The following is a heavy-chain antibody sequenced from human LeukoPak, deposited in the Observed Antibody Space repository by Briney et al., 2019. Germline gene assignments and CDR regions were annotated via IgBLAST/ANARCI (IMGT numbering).Heavy chain of an antibody. Sequence: ASVKVSCKASGYTFTSYAMHWVRQAPGQRLEWMGWINAGNGNTQYSQKFQGRVTITRDTSASTAYMELSSLRSEDTAVYYCARDLGGYCSSTSCFYASDIWGQGTMVTVSS. CDR2: INAGNGNT. J-gene: IGHJ3*02. D-gene: IGHD2-2*01. CDR3: ARDLGGYCSSTSCFYASDI. CDR1: GYTFTSYA. V-gene: IGHV1-3*01.